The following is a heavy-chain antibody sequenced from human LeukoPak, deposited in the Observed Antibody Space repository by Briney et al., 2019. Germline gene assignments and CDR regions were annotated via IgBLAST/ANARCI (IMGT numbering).Heavy chain of an antibody. CDR2: IYYSGST. CDR1: GGSISSSSYY. Sequence: SETLSLTCTVSGGSISSSSYYWGWIRQPPGKGLEWIGSIYYSGSTYYNPSLKSRVTISVDTSKNQFSLKLSSVTAADTAVYYCARHNGPGSSRSRYYFDYWGQGTLVTVSS. V-gene: IGHV4-39*01. J-gene: IGHJ4*02. CDR3: ARHNGPGSSRSRYYFDY. D-gene: IGHD3-10*01.